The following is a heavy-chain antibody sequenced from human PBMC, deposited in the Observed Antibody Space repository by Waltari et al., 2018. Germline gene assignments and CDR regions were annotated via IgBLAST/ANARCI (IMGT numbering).Heavy chain of an antibody. Sequence: QVQLVQSGAEVKKPGASVKVSCKASGYTFTSYAMHWVRQAPGQRLEWMGWINAGNGNTKYSQKFQGRVTITRDTSASTAYMELSSLRSEDTAVYYCARVDYGDYVGGAFDIWGQGTMVTVSS. CDR1: GYTFTSYA. V-gene: IGHV1-3*01. CDR2: INAGNGNT. D-gene: IGHD4-17*01. J-gene: IGHJ3*02. CDR3: ARVDYGDYVGGAFDI.